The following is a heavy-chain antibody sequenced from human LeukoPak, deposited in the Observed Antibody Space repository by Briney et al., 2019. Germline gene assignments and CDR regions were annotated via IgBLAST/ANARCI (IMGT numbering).Heavy chain of an antibody. J-gene: IGHJ4*02. D-gene: IGHD5-18*01. CDR1: GFTFSSYS. V-gene: IGHV3-23*01. Sequence: PGGSLRLSCAASGFTFSSYSMNWVRQAPGKGLEWVSGISGSGGSTYYADSVKGRFTISRDNSKNTLYVQMNSLRAEDTAVYYCAKDLIVARYSYGSGFDYWGQGTLVTVSS. CDR2: ISGSGGST. CDR3: AKDLIVARYSYGSGFDY.